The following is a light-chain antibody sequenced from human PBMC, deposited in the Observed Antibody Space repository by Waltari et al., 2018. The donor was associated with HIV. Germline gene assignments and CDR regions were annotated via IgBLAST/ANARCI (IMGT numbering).Light chain of an antibody. J-gene: IGLJ3*02. V-gene: IGLV1-47*01. CDR1: NSNLGIHN. CDR2: WIN. Sequence: QSVLTQPPSASGTPGQKATIHCSGNNSNLGIHNVYWYQQLPGTAPKLLIYWINQRPSGVPGRFSGSKSGTSASLAISGLRSEDEADYYCAAWDDSLSGRVFGGGTNLTVL. CDR3: AAWDDSLSGRV.